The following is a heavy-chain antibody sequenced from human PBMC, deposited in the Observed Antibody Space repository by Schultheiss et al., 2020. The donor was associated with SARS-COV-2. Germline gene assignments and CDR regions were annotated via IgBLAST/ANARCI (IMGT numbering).Heavy chain of an antibody. V-gene: IGHV3-30*03. Sequence: GGSLRLSCAASGFTFSSYGMHWVRQAPGKGLEWVAVISYDGSNKYYADSVKGRFTISRDNSKNTLYLQMNSLRAEDTAVYYCARVKRDDFWSGYYRDYYYYGMDVWGQGTTVTVSS. CDR2: ISYDGSNK. CDR3: ARVKRDDFWSGYYRDYYYYGMDV. D-gene: IGHD3-3*01. J-gene: IGHJ6*02. CDR1: GFTFSSYG.